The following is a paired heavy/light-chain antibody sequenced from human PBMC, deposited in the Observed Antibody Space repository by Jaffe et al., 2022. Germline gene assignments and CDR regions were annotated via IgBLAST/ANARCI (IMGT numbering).Light chain of an antibody. J-gene: IGLJ2*01. CDR1: SGHSSYA. V-gene: IGLV4-69*01. CDR3: QTWGTGIQVV. CDR2: LNSDGSH. Sequence: QLVLTQSPSASASLGASVKLTCTLSSGHSSYAIAWHQQQPEKGPRYLMKLNSDGSHSKGDGIPDRFSGSSSGAERYLTISSLQSEDEADYYCQTWGTGIQVVFGGGTKLTVL.
Heavy chain of an antibody. V-gene: IGHV4-59*01. CDR2: IYYSGST. CDR3: ARASRGYSYGLKSLYYYYYYMDV. J-gene: IGHJ6*03. Sequence: QVQLQESGPGLVKPSETLSLTCTVSGGSISSYYWSWIRQPPGKGLEWIGYIYYSGSTNYNPSLKSRVTISVDTSKNQFSLKLSSVTAADTAVYYCARASRGYSYGLKSLYYYYYYMDVWGKGTTVTVSS. CDR1: GGSISSYY. D-gene: IGHD5-18*01.